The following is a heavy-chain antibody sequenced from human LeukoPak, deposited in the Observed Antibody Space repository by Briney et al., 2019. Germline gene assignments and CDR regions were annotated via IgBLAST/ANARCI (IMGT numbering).Heavy chain of an antibody. D-gene: IGHD3-10*01. V-gene: IGHV4-39*01. CDR1: GGSISSSSYY. J-gene: IGHJ4*02. CDR3: ARTRYYYNSRSYGAPYYFDY. Sequence: SETLSLTCTVSGGSISSSSYYWGWIRQPPGKGLEWIGSIYYSGSPYYNPPLKSRVTISVDTSKNQFSLKLSSVTAADTAVYYCARTRYYYNSRSYGAPYYFDYWGQGTLVTVSS. CDR2: IYYSGSP.